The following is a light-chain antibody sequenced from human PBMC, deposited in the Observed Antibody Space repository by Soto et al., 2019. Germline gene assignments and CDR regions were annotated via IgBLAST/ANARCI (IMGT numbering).Light chain of an antibody. Sequence: QSAMTQPRAVSGAPGQRVTISCTGSSSNIGANYDVHWYQHRPGTAPKLLIFGNTNRPSGVPDRFSGSKSGTSASLAITGLQAEDEGDYYCQSYDSTLTARYVYGTGLKVTVL. CDR1: SSNIGANYD. CDR2: GNT. CDR3: QSYDSTLTARYV. V-gene: IGLV1-40*02. J-gene: IGLJ1*01.